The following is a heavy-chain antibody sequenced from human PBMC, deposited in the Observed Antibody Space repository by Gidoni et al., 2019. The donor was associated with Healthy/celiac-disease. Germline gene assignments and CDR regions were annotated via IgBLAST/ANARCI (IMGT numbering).Heavy chain of an antibody. V-gene: IGHV4-31*03. J-gene: IGHJ5*02. CDR1: GGSISSGGYY. CDR3: AREVVVAAHNWFDP. D-gene: IGHD2-15*01. Sequence: QVQLQESGPGLVKPSQTLSLTCTVSGGSISSGGYYWSWIRQHPGKGLEWIGYIYYSGSTYYNPSLKSRVTRSVDTSKNQFSLKLSSVTAADTAVYYCAREVVVAAHNWFDPWGQGTLVTVSS. CDR2: IYYSGST.